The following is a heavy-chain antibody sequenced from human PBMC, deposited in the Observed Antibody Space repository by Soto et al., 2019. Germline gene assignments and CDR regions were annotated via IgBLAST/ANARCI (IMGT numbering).Heavy chain of an antibody. CDR2: INADNGNT. CDR1: GYTFTSYA. V-gene: IGHV1-3*01. CDR3: ARADDSGSYPTDY. D-gene: IGHD1-26*01. J-gene: IGHJ4*02. Sequence: GASVKVSCKASGYTFTSYAMHRVRQAPGQRLEWMGWINADNGNTKYSQKFQGRVTITRDTSASTAYMELSSLRSEDTAVYYCARADDSGSYPTDYWGQGTLVTVSS.